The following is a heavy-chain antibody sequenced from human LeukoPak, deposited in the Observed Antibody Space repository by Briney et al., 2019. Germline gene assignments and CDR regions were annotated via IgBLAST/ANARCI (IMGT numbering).Heavy chain of an antibody. V-gene: IGHV3-48*03. J-gene: IGHJ4*02. CDR1: GFTFSSYE. D-gene: IGHD1-26*01. Sequence: PGGSLRLSCAASGFTFSSYEMNWVRQAPGKGLEWVSYISSSSSTIYYADSVKGRFNTPKDNTKNSLYLQMNSLRAEDTAVYCCARRGELGEFEYWGQGTLVTVSS. CDR2: ISSSSSTI. CDR3: ARRGELGEFEY.